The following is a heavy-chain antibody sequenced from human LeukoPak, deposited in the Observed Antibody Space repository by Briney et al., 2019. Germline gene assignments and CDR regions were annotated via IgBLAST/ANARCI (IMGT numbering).Heavy chain of an antibody. D-gene: IGHD6-13*01. CDR1: GFTFSTFW. Sequence: GGSLRLSCAASGFTFSTFWMHWVRQAPGKGRVWVSRINTDGSSTIYADSVKGRFTISRDNAKNTLYLQMNSLRAEDTAVYYCARSEYSSTWYGDYYYYYMDVWGKGTTVTVSS. J-gene: IGHJ6*03. V-gene: IGHV3-74*01. CDR2: INTDGSST. CDR3: ARSEYSSTWYGDYYYYYMDV.